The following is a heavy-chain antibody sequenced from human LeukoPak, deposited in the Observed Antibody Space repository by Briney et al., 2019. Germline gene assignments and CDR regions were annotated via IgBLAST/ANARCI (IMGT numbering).Heavy chain of an antibody. V-gene: IGHV4-59*13. CDR3: ARGLDVTFDI. CDR1: VGSISSYY. Sequence: SETLSLTCTVSVGSISSYYWNWIRQPPGKGLEWIANIYYRGSTNYNPPLKSRVTISADTSKNQLSLRLSSVTAADTAVYYCARGLDVTFDICGQETMGTVSS. J-gene: IGHJ3*02. CDR2: IYYRGST. D-gene: IGHD3-10*02.